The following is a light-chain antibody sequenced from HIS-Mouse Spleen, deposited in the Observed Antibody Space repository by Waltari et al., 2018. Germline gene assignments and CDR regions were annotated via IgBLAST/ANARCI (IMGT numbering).Light chain of an antibody. CDR1: ALPKKY. CDR3: YSTDSSGNHRV. Sequence: SYELTQPPSVSVSPGQTARITCSGDALPKKYAYWYQQKSGQAPVLVSYEDSKRHSGIPEGFAGSSSGTMATLTISGAQVEDEADYYCYSTDSSGNHRVFGGGTKLTVL. V-gene: IGLV3-10*01. CDR2: EDS. J-gene: IGLJ2*01.